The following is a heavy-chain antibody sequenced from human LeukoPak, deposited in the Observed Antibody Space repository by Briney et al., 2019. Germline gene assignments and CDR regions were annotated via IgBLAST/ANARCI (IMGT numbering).Heavy chain of an antibody. CDR2: VRFDGGNK. V-gene: IGHV3-30*02. Sequence: GGSLRLSCAASGFTFSSYGMHWVRQAPGKGLERVALVRFDGGNKYYGDSAKGRFSISRDNSKNPLYLHMNSLRAEDTALYYCSKEFVYYGSGSQYDYWGQGTLVTVSS. CDR3: SKEFVYYGSGSQYDY. J-gene: IGHJ4*02. D-gene: IGHD3-10*01. CDR1: GFTFSSYG.